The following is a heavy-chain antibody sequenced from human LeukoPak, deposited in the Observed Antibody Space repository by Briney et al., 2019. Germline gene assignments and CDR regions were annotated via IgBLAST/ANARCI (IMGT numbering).Heavy chain of an antibody. CDR2: ISSSSSYI. V-gene: IGHV3-21*01. CDR1: GFTFSSYS. Sequence: GGSLRLSCAASGFTFSSYSMNWVRQAPGKGLEWVSSISSSSSYIYYADSVKGRFTISRDNAKNSLYLQMNSLRAEDTVVYYCARDRDSSGQSYWGQGTLVTVSS. D-gene: IGHD3-22*01. J-gene: IGHJ4*02. CDR3: ARDRDSSGQSY.